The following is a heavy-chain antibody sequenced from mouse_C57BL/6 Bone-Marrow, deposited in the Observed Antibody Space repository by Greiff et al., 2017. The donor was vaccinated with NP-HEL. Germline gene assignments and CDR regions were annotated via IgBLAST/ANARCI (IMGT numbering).Heavy chain of an antibody. CDR2: INPGSGGT. CDR3: ARWLLDYAMDY. J-gene: IGHJ4*01. Sequence: VQLQQSGAELVRPGTSVKVSCKASGYAFTNYLIEWVKQRPGQGLEWIGVINPGSGGTNYNEKFKGKATLTADKSSSTAYMQLSSLTSEDSAVYFCARWLLDYAMDYWDQGTSVTVSS. V-gene: IGHV1-54*01. CDR1: GYAFTNYL. D-gene: IGHD2-3*01.